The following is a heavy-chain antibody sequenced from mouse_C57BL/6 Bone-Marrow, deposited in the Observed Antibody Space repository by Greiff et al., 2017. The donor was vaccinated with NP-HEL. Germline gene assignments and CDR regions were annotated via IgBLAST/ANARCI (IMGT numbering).Heavy chain of an antibody. J-gene: IGHJ2*01. Sequence: VQLQQSGAELVRPGASVKLSCKASGYTFTDYYINWVKQRPGQGLEWIARIYPGSGNTYYNEKFKGKATLTAEHSSSTAYMQLSSLTSEDSAVSFCAIGRQLRSSFDDWGQGTTHAVAS. CDR1: GYTFTDYY. CDR2: IYPGSGNT. CDR3: AIGRQLRSSFDD. V-gene: IGHV1-76*01. D-gene: IGHD3-2*02.